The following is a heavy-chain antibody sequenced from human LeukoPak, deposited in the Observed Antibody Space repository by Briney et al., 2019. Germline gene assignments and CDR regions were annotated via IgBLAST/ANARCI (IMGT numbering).Heavy chain of an antibody. D-gene: IGHD4-17*01. Sequence: SETLSLTCTVSGGSISSYYWSWIRQPPGKGLEWIGYIYYSGSTNYNPSLKSRVTISVDTSKNQFSLKLSSVTAADTAVYYCARDHFLTTVTTGGWFDPWGQGTLVTVSS. CDR2: IYYSGST. CDR3: ARDHFLTTVTTGGWFDP. J-gene: IGHJ5*02. V-gene: IGHV4-59*01. CDR1: GGSISSYY.